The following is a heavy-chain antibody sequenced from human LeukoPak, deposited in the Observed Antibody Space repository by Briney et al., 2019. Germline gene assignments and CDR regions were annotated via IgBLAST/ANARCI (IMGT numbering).Heavy chain of an antibody. CDR2: INPKSGGT. Sequence: ASVKVSCKASGYTFNGYYMHWVRQAPGQGLEWMGWINPKSGGTNYAQKFQGRVTMTRDTSISTAYMELSRLRSDDTAVYYCARSTRPSIAASAFDYWGQGTLVTVSS. CDR3: ARSTRPSIAASAFDY. D-gene: IGHD6-6*01. V-gene: IGHV1-2*02. J-gene: IGHJ4*02. CDR1: GYTFNGYY.